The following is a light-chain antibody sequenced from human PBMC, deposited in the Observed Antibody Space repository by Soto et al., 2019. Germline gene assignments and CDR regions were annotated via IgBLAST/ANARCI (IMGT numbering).Light chain of an antibody. Sequence: QSVLTQPASVSGSLGQSLSISCTGTTRDIAGYNYISWYQQLPGNAPKLMIYQVTIRPSVISNRFSGSKSGNTASLTISGLQAEDEADYYCSSYTSSSTRVFGTGTKVNVL. V-gene: IGLV2-14*01. J-gene: IGLJ1*01. CDR1: TRDIAGYNY. CDR3: SSYTSSSTRV. CDR2: QVT.